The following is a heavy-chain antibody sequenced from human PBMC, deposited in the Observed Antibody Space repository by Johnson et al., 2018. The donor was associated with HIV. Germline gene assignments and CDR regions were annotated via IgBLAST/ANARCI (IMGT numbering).Heavy chain of an antibody. CDR2: ISWDGGST. CDR3: AKDASGSYSRAQSISDAFDI. D-gene: IGHD1-26*01. V-gene: IGHV3-43*01. Sequence: VQLVESGGVVVQPGGSLRLSCAASGFTFDDYTMHWVRQAPGKGLEWVSLISWDGGSTYYADSVKGRFPISRDNSKNSLYLQMNSLRTEDTALYYCAKDASGSYSRAQSISDAFDIWGQGTMVTVSS. CDR1: GFTFDDYT. J-gene: IGHJ3*02.